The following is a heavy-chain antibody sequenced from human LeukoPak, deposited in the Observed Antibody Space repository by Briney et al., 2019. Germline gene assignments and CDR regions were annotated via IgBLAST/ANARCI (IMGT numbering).Heavy chain of an antibody. CDR2: IYYSGDT. V-gene: IGHV4-59*01. CDR1: GGSISSYY. J-gene: IGHJ5*02. CDR3: ARGHGWYDP. Sequence: SETLSLTCTVSGGSISSYYWSCIRQPPRKGLEYIGYIYYSGDTNYNPSLESRVTISVDTSKNQFSLRLSSVTAADTAVYFCARGHGWYDPWGQGTLVTVSS.